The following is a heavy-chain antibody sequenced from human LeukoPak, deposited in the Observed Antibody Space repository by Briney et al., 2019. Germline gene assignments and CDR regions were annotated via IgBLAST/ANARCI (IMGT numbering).Heavy chain of an antibody. D-gene: IGHD3-22*01. V-gene: IGHV1-46*01. Sequence: ASVKVSCKASGYTFTSYYMHWVRQAPGRGLEWMGIINPSGGSTSYAQKFQGRVTMTRDTSTSTVYMELSSLRSEDTAVYYCARDHGYDSSGYHNWFDPWGQGTLVTVSS. CDR2: INPSGGST. CDR3: ARDHGYDSSGYHNWFDP. CDR1: GYTFTSYY. J-gene: IGHJ5*02.